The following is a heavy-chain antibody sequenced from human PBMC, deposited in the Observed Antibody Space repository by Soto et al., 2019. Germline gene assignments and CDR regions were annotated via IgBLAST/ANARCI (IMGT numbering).Heavy chain of an antibody. CDR3: AHNPVDTAMVDY. CDR2: IYWDDDK. Sequence: QITLKESGPTLVKPTQTLTLTCTFSGFSLSTSGVGVGWIRQPPGKALEWLALIYWDDDKRYSPSLKSRPTITKDTSKNQVVLTMNNMDPVDTATYDCAHNPVDTAMVDYWGQGTLVTVSS. CDR1: GFSLSTSGVG. J-gene: IGHJ4*02. V-gene: IGHV2-5*02. D-gene: IGHD5-18*01.